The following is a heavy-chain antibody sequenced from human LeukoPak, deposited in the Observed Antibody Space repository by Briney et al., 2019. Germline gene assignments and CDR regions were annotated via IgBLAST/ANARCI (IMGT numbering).Heavy chain of an antibody. CDR1: GFTVSSNY. Sequence: GGSLRLSCAASGFTVSSNYMSWVRQAPGKGLDWVSVIYSDGSTYYADSVRGRFTISRGNSKNTLYLQMNSLRSEDTAVYYCARLGARDYWGQGTLVTVSS. CDR2: IYSDGST. J-gene: IGHJ4*02. D-gene: IGHD1-26*01. V-gene: IGHV3-53*05. CDR3: ARLGARDY.